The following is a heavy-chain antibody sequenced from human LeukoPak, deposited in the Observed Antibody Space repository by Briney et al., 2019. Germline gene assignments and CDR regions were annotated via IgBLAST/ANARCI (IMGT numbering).Heavy chain of an antibody. Sequence: PSETLSLTCTVSGGSISSYYWSWIRQPPGKGLEWIGYIYYSGSTNYNPSLKSRVTISVDTSKNQFSLKLSSVTAADTAVYYCARARYYDFWSGYPSYYYYYGMDVWGQGTTVTVSS. D-gene: IGHD3-3*01. CDR1: GGSISSYY. CDR2: IYYSGST. V-gene: IGHV4-59*01. J-gene: IGHJ6*02. CDR3: ARARYYDFWSGYPSYYYYYGMDV.